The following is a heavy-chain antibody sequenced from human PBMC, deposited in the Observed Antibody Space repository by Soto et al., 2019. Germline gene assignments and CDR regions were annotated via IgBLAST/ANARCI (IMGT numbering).Heavy chain of an antibody. V-gene: IGHV6-1*01. CDR3: ARVGSIAAAGTGGYYYYGMDV. D-gene: IGHD6-13*01. Sequence: PSQTLSLTCAISGDSVSSNSAAWNWIRQSPSRGLEWLGRTYYRSKWYNDYAVSVKGRITINPDTSKNQFSLQLNSVTPEDTAVYYCARVGSIAAAGTGGYYYYGMDVWGQGTTVTVSS. CDR2: TYYRSKWYN. J-gene: IGHJ6*02. CDR1: GDSVSSNSAA.